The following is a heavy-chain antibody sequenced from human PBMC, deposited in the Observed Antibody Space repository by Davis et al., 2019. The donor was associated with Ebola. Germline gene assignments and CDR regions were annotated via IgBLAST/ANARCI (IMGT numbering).Heavy chain of an antibody. J-gene: IGHJ6*02. CDR2: IYPRDSYT. CDR3: ARQGGYNSSGYGMDV. V-gene: IGHV5-51*01. Sequence: GESLKTSCKGSGYSFTSYWIGRVRQTPGKGLEWMGIIYPRDSYTRYSPSFQRQVTIPADKSISTAYLQWSSLKASDTAMYYCARQGGYNSSGYGMDVWGQGTTVTVSS. D-gene: IGHD6-13*01. CDR1: GYSFTSYW.